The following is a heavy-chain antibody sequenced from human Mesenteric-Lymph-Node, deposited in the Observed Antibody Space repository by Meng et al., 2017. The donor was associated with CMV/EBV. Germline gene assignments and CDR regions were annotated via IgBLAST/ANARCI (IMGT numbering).Heavy chain of an antibody. CDR2: ISSGGGST. J-gene: IGHJ4*02. D-gene: IGHD3-9*01. Sequence: AASGLTFSSYAMNWVRQVPEKGLEWVSTISSGGGSTYYADSVKGRFTISRDNSKDTLYLQMNSLRVEDTAVYYCATYDVLTGRRSDYWGQGTLVTVSS. CDR1: GLTFSSYA. V-gene: IGHV3-23*01. CDR3: ATYDVLTGRRSDY.